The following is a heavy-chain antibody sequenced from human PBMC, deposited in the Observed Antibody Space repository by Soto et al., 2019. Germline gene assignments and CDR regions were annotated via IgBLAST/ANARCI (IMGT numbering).Heavy chain of an antibody. D-gene: IGHD3-16*01. CDR3: AKDVSSRRWFDP. CDR1: GASIMSYH. J-gene: IGHJ5*02. CDR2: IQHTGNT. Sequence: ETLSLTCAVSGASIMSYHWRFLRQPAGTGLEWIGRIQHTGNTNYNPSLKSRVTMSADTSKNQISLKMTSVTAADTAVYFCAKDVSSRRWFDPWGQGVRVTVSS. V-gene: IGHV4-4*07.